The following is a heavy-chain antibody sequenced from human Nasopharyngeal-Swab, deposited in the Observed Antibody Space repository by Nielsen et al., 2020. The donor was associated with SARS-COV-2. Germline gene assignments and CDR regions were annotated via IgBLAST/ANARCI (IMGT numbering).Heavy chain of an antibody. J-gene: IGHJ4*02. CDR1: GFTFSNYA. D-gene: IGHD4-17*01. CDR2: ITSSGDRT. V-gene: IGHV3-23*01. CDR3: AKIAVTMSLKEFDY. Sequence: GESLKISCAASGFTFSNYAMSWVRQAPGKGLEWVSSITSSGDRTSNADSAKGRFTISRDNSKNTLYLQMNSLRAEDTAVYYCAKIAVTMSLKEFDYWGQGTLVTVSS.